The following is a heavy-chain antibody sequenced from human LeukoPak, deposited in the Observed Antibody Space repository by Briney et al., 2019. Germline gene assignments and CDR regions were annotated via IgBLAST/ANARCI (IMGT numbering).Heavy chain of an antibody. V-gene: IGHV3-23*01. CDR2: IRGSGET. Sequence: PGGSLRLSCAASGLSFSSFAMSWVRQGPARGLEWVSSIRGSGETFYADSVKGRFTLSSDSSRNTVYFQLNNLRVEDTAIYYCAKASWVSSTDAVRWGQGTLVNVSS. J-gene: IGHJ4*02. D-gene: IGHD3-16*01. CDR1: GLSFSSFA. CDR3: AKASWVSSTDAVR.